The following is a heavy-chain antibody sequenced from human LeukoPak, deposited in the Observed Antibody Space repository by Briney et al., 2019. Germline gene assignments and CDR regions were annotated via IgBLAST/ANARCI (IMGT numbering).Heavy chain of an antibody. J-gene: IGHJ4*02. CDR2: IYYSGST. Sequence: SETLSLTCTFSVGSISSGGYYWSWIRQHPGQGLEWIGYIYYSGSTYYNPSLKSRITISVDTSKNQFSLKLSSVTAADTAVYYCARDPMGTGALDYWGQGTLVTVSS. CDR3: ARDPMGTGALDY. CDR1: VGSISSGGYY. D-gene: IGHD2-8*01. V-gene: IGHV4-31*03.